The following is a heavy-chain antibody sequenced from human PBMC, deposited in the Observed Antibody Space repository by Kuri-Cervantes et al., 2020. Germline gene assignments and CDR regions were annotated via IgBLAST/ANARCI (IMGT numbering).Heavy chain of an antibody. CDR2: ISSSGSTI. D-gene: IGHD3-3*02. V-gene: IGHV3-48*04. Sequence: GGSLRLSCAASGFTFSSYWMSWVRQAPGKGLEWVSYISSSGSTIYYADSVKGRFTISRDNAKNSLYLQMNSLRAEDTAVYYCARVAYHYYAMGVWGQGTTVTVSS. J-gene: IGHJ6*02. CDR3: ARVAYHYYAMGV. CDR1: GFTFSSYW.